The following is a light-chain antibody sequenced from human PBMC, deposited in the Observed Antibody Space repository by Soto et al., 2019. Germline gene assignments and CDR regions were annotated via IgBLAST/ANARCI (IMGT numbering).Light chain of an antibody. CDR1: QNINTY. CDR2: DAA. CDR3: QQTSSAPFT. V-gene: IGKV1-39*01. J-gene: IGKJ3*01. Sequence: DIQMTQSPYSLSAAVGDRVTIACRASQNINTYLNWYQQKPGKAPKLLIFDAASLQSGVPSRFSGGGSRTDFTLTLTNLQPEDFATYYCQQTSSAPFTFGPGTKVDIK.